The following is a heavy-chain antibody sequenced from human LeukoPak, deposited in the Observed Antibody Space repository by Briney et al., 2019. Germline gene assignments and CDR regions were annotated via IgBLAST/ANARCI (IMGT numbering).Heavy chain of an antibody. Sequence: GASVKVSCKASGGTFSSYAISWVRQAPGQGLEWMGRIIPIFGTANYAQKFQGRVTITTDESTSTAYMELSSLRSEDTAVYYCAREDGDGYFDLWGRGTLVTVSS. CDR2: IIPIFGTA. V-gene: IGHV1-69*05. CDR1: GGTFSSYA. J-gene: IGHJ2*01. CDR3: AREDGDGYFDL.